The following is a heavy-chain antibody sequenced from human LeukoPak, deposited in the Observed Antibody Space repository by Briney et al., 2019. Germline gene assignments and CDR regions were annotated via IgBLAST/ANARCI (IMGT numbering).Heavy chain of an antibody. D-gene: IGHD3-10*01. CDR3: ARDRSQKLLWFGELSPD. CDR2: INPSGGST. Sequence: GASVRVSCKASGYTFTSYYMHWVRQVPGQGLEWMGIINPSGGSTSYAQNFQGRVTMTRNMSTSTVYMELSSLRSEDTAVYYCARDRSQKLLWFGELSPDWGQGTMVTVSA. CDR1: GYTFTSYY. J-gene: IGHJ3*01. V-gene: IGHV1-46*01.